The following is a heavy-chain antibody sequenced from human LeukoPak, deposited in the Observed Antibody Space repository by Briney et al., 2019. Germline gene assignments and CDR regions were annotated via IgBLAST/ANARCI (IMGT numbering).Heavy chain of an antibody. D-gene: IGHD3-16*02. CDR2: IIPILGIA. CDR3: AREAIRLRLGELSLLGYFGY. Sequence: SVKVSCKASGGTFSSYAISWVRQAPGQGLEWMGRIIPILGIANYAQRFQGRVTTTADKSTSTAYMELSSLRSEDTAVYYCAREAIRLRLGELSLLGYFGYWGQGTLVTVSS. CDR1: GGTFSSYA. J-gene: IGHJ4*02. V-gene: IGHV1-69*04.